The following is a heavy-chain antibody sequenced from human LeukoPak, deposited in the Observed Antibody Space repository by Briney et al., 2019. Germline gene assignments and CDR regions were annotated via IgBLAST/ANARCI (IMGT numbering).Heavy chain of an antibody. V-gene: IGHV5-10-1*01. J-gene: IGHJ4*02. CDR2: SYPRDSYT. CDR3: ARLESSGYYVY. CDR1: ENRFTGYL. D-gene: IGHD3-22*01. Sequence: GASLKISCKGSENRFTGYLIGWGRELLEKGLEWMGRSYPRDSYTKYRPSFQGHVSISADRSISTAYLQWSSLKASGTATYYCARLESSGYYVYWGQGTLVTVP.